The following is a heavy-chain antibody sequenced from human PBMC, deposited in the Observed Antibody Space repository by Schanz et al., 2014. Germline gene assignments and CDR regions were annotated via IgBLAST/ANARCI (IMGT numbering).Heavy chain of an antibody. CDR2: IWYDGSNK. CDR1: GFTFISYD. D-gene: IGHD1-26*01. CDR3: ARDSGSHYLVDY. Sequence: VQLVESGGGVVQPGRSLRLSCVASGFTFISYDIHWVRQAPGKGLEWVAIIWYDGSNKYYADSVKGRFTISRDNAKNSLYLQMNSLRAEDTAVYYCARDSGSHYLVDYWGQGTLVTVSS. J-gene: IGHJ4*02. V-gene: IGHV3-33*01.